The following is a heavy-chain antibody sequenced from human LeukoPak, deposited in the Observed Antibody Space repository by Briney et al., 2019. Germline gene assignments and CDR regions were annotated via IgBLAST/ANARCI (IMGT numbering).Heavy chain of an antibody. V-gene: IGHV1-2*02. CDR2: INPKSGGT. D-gene: IGHD3-10*01. CDR3: ARYYIEGRCFDY. J-gene: IGHJ4*02. Sequence: ASVKVSCKAFGYTFTGYYVHWVRQAPGQGLEWMGWINPKSGGTNYAQKFQGRVTMTRDTSISTAYMELSRLRSDDTAMYYCARYYIEGRCFDYWGQGTLVTVSS. CDR1: GYTFTGYY.